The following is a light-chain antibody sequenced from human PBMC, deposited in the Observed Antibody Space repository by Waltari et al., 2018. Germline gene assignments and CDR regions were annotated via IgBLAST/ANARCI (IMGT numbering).Light chain of an antibody. J-gene: IGKJ1*01. CDR3: QQYGGPPWT. V-gene: IGKV3-20*01. CDR2: GAL. Sequence: EIVLTQSPGTLSLSPGERATLSCRASQSVKNNYLARHQQKPGQAPSLLIYGALSRATGIPDRFSGSGSGTDFTLTISRLEPEDFAVYYCQQYGGPPWTFGQGTKVEIK. CDR1: QSVKNNY.